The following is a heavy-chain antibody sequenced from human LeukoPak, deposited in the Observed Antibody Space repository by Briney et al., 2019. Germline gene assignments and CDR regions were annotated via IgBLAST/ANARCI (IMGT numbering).Heavy chain of an antibody. V-gene: IGHV1-69*04. CDR1: GGTFSSYT. Sequence: SVKVSCKASGGTFSSYTMSWVRQAPGQGVEWMGRIIIILGIANYAHNFHGRVTITAHKSTSTAYMELSSLRSEDTAVYYCAREYCSSTSCYRDNWFDPWGQGTLVTVSS. J-gene: IGHJ5*02. D-gene: IGHD2-2*01. CDR2: IIIILGIA. CDR3: AREYCSSTSCYRDNWFDP.